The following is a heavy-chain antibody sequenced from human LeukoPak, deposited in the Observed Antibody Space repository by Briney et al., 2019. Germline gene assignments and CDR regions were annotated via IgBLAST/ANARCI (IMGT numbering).Heavy chain of an antibody. V-gene: IGHV4-39*07. J-gene: IGHJ6*03. Sequence: SETLSLTCTVSGGSIRSSTYYWGWIRQPPGKGPEWIGSLYYSGSTYYNPSLKSRVTISVDTSKNQFSLKLSSVTAADTAVYYCARIISSGWNYYMDVWGKGTTVTISS. CDR3: ARIISSGWNYYMDV. CDR1: GGSIRSSTYY. CDR2: LYYSGST. D-gene: IGHD6-19*01.